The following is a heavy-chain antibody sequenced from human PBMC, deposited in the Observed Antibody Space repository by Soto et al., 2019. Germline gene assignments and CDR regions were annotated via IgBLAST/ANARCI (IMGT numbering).Heavy chain of an antibody. CDR2: ISYDGSNK. J-gene: IGHJ4*02. D-gene: IGHD2-2*01. CDR1: GFTFSSYA. CDR3: ARAGGQGQLPTDY. V-gene: IGHV3-30-3*01. Sequence: QVQLVESGGGVVQPGRSLRLSCAASGFTFSSYAMHGVRQAPGKGLEWVAVISYDGSNKYYADSVKGGCTISRDNSNHTRYLQMNSLKAKDTAVYYGARAGGQGQLPTDYWGQGTLFAVSS.